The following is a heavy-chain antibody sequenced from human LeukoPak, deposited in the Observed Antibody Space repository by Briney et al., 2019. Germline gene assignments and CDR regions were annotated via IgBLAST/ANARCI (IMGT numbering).Heavy chain of an antibody. V-gene: IGHV4-39*02. CDR3: ARGLHCVDV. Sequence: SGTLSLTCTVSGGSFTGISNYWTWLRQPPGKELEWIGKIYKTGHADYNPSLKSRVTLSVDTTNNQFSLRLTSATAADTAVYYCARGLHCVDVWGKGITVSVSS. CDR1: GGSFTGISNY. D-gene: IGHD2-15*01. CDR2: IYKTGHA. J-gene: IGHJ6*04.